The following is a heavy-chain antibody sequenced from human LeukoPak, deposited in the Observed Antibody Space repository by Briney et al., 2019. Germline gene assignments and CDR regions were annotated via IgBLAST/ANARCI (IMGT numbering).Heavy chain of an antibody. D-gene: IGHD1-26*01. CDR1: GFTFSSYG. CDR2: ISYDGSNK. V-gene: IGHV3-30*03. Sequence: GGSLRLSCAASGFTFSSYGMHWVRQAPGKGLEWVPVISYDGSNKYYADSVKGRFTISRDNSKNTLYLQMNSLRAEDTAVYYCARSGSYYSGGTDYWGQGTLVTVSS. J-gene: IGHJ4*02. CDR3: ARSGSYYSGGTDY.